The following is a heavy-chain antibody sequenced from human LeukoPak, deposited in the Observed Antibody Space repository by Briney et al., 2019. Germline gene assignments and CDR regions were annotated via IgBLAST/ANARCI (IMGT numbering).Heavy chain of an antibody. CDR3: ARTRKYSSDDDC. CDR2: IYYSGST. V-gene: IGHV4-39*01. Sequence: PSETLSLTCTVSGGSISSGSYYWGWIRQPPGKGLEWIGSIYYSGSTYYNPSLKSRVTISVDTSKNQFSLKLSSVTAADTAVYYCARTRKYSSDDDCWGQGTLVTVSS. J-gene: IGHJ4*02. CDR1: GGSISSGSYY. D-gene: IGHD6-19*01.